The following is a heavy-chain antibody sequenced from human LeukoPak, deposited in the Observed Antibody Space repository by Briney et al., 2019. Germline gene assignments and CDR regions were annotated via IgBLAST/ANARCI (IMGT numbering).Heavy chain of an antibody. CDR3: ARGSSYYYFDY. CDR1: GFTFSSYA. Sequence: GGSLRLSCAASGFTFSSYAMHWVRQAPGKGLEWVAVISYDGSNKYYADSVKGRFTISRDNSKNTLYLQMNSLRAEDTAVYYCARGSSYYYFDYWGQGTLVTVSS. V-gene: IGHV3-30-3*01. D-gene: IGHD2-15*01. J-gene: IGHJ4*02. CDR2: ISYDGSNK.